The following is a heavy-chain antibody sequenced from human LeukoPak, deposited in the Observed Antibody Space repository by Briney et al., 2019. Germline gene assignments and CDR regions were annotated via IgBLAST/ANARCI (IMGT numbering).Heavy chain of an antibody. V-gene: IGHV1-3*01. Sequence: GASVTVSCKASGYTFTSYAMHWVRQAPGQRLEWMGWINAGNGNTKYSQKFQGRVTITRDTSASTAYMELSSLRSEDTAVYYCARDGPYYDSSGYRYWGQGTLVTVSS. J-gene: IGHJ4*02. CDR1: GYTFTSYA. CDR2: INAGNGNT. CDR3: ARDGPYYDSSGYRY. D-gene: IGHD3-22*01.